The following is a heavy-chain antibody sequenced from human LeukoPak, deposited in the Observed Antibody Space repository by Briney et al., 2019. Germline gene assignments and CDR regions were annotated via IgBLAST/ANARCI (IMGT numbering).Heavy chain of an antibody. V-gene: IGHV3-21*01. CDR3: ARCGDGLPCDFDY. CDR1: GFTFSRYS. Sequence: GGSLRLSCAASGFTFSRYSMNWVRRAPGKGLEWVSSISISSNYIYYPDSLKGRFTISRDNAKNSLYLQMNSLRAEDTAVYYCARCGDGLPCDFDYWGQGTLVTVSS. CDR2: ISISSNYI. D-gene: IGHD3-10*01. J-gene: IGHJ4*02.